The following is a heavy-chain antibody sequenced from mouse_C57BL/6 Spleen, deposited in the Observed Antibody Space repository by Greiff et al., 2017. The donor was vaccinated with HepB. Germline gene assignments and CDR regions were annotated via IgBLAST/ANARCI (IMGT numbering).Heavy chain of an antibody. D-gene: IGHD1-1*01. V-gene: IGHV1-85*01. CDR3: ARWDLITAVVATNFDY. J-gene: IGHJ2*01. CDR2: IYPSDGST. Sequence: QVQLKESGPELVKPGASVKLSCKASGYTFTSYDINWVKQRPGQGLEWIGWIYPSDGSTKYNEKFKGKATLTVDTSSSTAYMELHSLTSEDSAVYFGARWDLITAVVATNFDYWGQGTTLTVSS. CDR1: GYTFTSYD.